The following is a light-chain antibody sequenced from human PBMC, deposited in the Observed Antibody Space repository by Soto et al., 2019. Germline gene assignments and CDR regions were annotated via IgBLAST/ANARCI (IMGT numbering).Light chain of an antibody. J-gene: IGLJ2*01. V-gene: IGLV2-14*03. Sequence: QSALTQPASVSGSPGQSITVSCIGTSSDIGGYNYVSWYQQHPGKAPKLMIHDVSNRPSGVSDRFSGSKSGNTASLTISGLQVDDEAYYYCSSYTSSNTQVFGGGTKVTV. CDR2: DVS. CDR3: SSYTSSNTQV. CDR1: SSDIGGYNY.